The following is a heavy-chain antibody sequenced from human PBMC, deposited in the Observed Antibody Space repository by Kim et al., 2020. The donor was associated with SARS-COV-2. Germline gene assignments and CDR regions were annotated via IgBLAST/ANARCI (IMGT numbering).Heavy chain of an antibody. D-gene: IGHD6-19*01. CDR3: ARLDGAVAGTNWFDP. J-gene: IGHJ5*02. V-gene: IGHV4-30-2*03. Sequence: PSLKSRVTISVDTSKNQYSLKLSSVTAADTAVDYCARLDGAVAGTNWFDPWGQGTLVTVSS.